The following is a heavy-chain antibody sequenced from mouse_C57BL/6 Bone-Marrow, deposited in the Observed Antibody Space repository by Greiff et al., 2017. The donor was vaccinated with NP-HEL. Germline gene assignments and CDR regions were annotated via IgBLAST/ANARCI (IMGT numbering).Heavy chain of an antibody. CDR1: GFNIKDDY. J-gene: IGHJ2*01. V-gene: IGHV14-4*01. CDR3: TALSSTTW. D-gene: IGHD1-1*01. Sequence: VQLKESGAELVRPGASVKLSCTASGFNIKDDYMHWVKQRPEQGLEWIGWIDPENGDTEYASKFQGKATITADTSSNTAYLQLSSLTSEDTAVYYCTALSSTTWGGQGTTLTVSS. CDR2: IDPENGDT.